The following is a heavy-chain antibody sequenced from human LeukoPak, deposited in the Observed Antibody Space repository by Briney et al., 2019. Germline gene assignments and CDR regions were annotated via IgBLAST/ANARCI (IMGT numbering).Heavy chain of an antibody. Sequence: GGPLRLSCAASGFTFSSYAMSGVRQPPGRGLEGVSSISGSGGSTYYADSVKGRFTISRDNSKNTLYLQMNSLRGEDTAVYYCAKDHHDFWSGYYYFDYWGQGTLVTVSS. CDR2: ISGSGGST. CDR3: AKDHHDFWSGYYYFDY. J-gene: IGHJ4*02. CDR1: GFTFSSYA. V-gene: IGHV3-23*01. D-gene: IGHD3-3*01.